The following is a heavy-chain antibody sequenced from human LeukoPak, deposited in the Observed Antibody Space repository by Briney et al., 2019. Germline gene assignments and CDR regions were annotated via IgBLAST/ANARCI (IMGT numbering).Heavy chain of an antibody. Sequence: XXHXXRXXPGXXLVWVSXINSDGSSTSYADSVKGRFTISRDNAKNTLYLQMNSLRAEDTAVYYCARSQTIAVADWFDPWGQGTLVTVSS. D-gene: IGHD6-19*01. CDR3: ARSQTIAVADWFDP. V-gene: IGHV3-74*01. CDR1: X. J-gene: IGHJ5*02. CDR2: INSDGSST.